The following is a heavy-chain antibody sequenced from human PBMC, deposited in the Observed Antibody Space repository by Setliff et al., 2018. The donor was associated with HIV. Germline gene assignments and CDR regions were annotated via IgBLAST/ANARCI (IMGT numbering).Heavy chain of an antibody. CDR2: MNTDGSST. CDR1: GFTFSGFW. Sequence: GSLRLSCAASGFTFSGFWMHWVRQVPGKGLVWVFGMNTDGSSTRYADSVKGRFTISRDNAKNMLYLQMNSLSADDTAVYYCVRGSGYYYFDNWGQGALVTVSS. CDR3: VRGSGYYYFDN. V-gene: IGHV3-74*01. D-gene: IGHD3-22*01. J-gene: IGHJ4*02.